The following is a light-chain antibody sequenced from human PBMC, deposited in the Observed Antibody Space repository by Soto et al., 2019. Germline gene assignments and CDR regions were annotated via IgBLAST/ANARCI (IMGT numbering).Light chain of an antibody. CDR2: GVS. V-gene: IGLV2-14*01. J-gene: IGLJ3*02. CDR3: SLYTSSNTWV. CDR1: SSDVGGYNY. Sequence: QSALTQPASVSGSPGQSITISCTGTSSDVGGYNYVSWYQQHPGKAPKLMIYGVSNRPSGISYRFSGSKSGNTASLTISGLQAEDEADYYCSLYTSSNTWVFGGGTKLTVL.